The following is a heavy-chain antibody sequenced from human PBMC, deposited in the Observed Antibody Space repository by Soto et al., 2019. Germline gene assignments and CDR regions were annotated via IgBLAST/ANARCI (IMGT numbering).Heavy chain of an antibody. CDR1: GFTFSSYG. V-gene: IGHV3-33*01. CDR3: AREEDSSGSLV. J-gene: IGHJ4*02. Sequence: PGGSLRLSCAASGFTFSSYGMHWVRQAPGKGLEWVAVIWYDGSNKYYADSVKGRFTISRDNSKNTLYLQMNRLRAEDTAVYYCAREEDSSGSLVWGQGTLVTVSS. D-gene: IGHD3-22*01. CDR2: IWYDGSNK.